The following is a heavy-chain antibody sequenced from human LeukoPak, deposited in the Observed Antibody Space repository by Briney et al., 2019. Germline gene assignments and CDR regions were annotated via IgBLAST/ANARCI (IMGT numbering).Heavy chain of an antibody. D-gene: IGHD4-11*01. V-gene: IGHV3-11*01. Sequence: GSLRLSCAASGFTFSDYYMSWIRQAPGKGLEWVSYISSSDSTIYYADSVKGRFTISRDNAKNSLYLQMNSLRAEDTAVYYCARIPYSNYVPYYYYYMDVWGKGTTVTVSS. CDR3: ARIPYSNYVPYYYYYMDV. J-gene: IGHJ6*03. CDR1: GFTFSDYY. CDR2: ISSSDSTI.